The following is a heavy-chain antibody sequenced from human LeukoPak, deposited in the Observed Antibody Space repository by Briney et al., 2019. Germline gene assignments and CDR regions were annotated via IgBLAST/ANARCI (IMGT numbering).Heavy chain of an antibody. CDR2: XXPIFGTA. CDR1: GGTFSSYA. CDR3: ARQGGFGESLYYFDY. J-gene: IGHJ4*02. V-gene: IGHV1-69*13. D-gene: IGHD3-10*01. Sequence: GASVKVSCKASGGTFSSYAISWVRQAPGQGLEWMXXXXPIFGTANYAQKFQGRVTITADESTSTAYMELSSLRSEDTAVYYCARQGGFGESLYYFDYWGQGTLVTVSS.